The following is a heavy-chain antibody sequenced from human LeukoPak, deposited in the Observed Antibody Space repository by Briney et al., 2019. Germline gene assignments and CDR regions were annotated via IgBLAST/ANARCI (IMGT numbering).Heavy chain of an antibody. J-gene: IGHJ5*01. D-gene: IGHD3-22*01. Sequence: GGSLRLSCAASGFTFSTYGMHWVRQAPGKGLEWLAFIRYDGTNKYYADSVEGRFTISRDNSKNTLYLQMDSLRTEDTAVYYCAKDSGWYYYDSSSWFDSWGQGTLVTVSS. V-gene: IGHV3-30*02. CDR1: GFTFSTYG. CDR2: IRYDGTNK. CDR3: AKDSGWYYYDSSSWFDS.